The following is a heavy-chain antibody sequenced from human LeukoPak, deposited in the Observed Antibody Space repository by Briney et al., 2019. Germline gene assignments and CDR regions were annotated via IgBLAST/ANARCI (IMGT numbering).Heavy chain of an antibody. CDR2: IYYSGGT. V-gene: IGHV4-61*01. J-gene: IGHJ6*02. Sequence: SETLSLTCTVSGGSVSSGSYYWSWIRQPPGKGLEWSGYIYYSGGTNYNPSLKSRVTISVDTSKNQFSLKLSSVTAADTAVYYCARNRGWYATDVWGQGAAVTVSS. CDR3: ARNRGWYATDV. CDR1: GGSVSSGSYY. D-gene: IGHD6-19*01.